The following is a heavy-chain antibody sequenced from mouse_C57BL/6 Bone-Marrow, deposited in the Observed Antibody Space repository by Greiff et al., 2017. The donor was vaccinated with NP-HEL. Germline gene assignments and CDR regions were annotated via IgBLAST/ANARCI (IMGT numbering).Heavy chain of an antibody. Sequence: QVQLQQPGAELVRPGSSVKLSCKASGYTFTSYWMHWVKQRPIQGLEWIGNIDPSDSETHYNQKFKDKATLTVDKSSSTAYMQLSSLTSEDSAVYYCARKRAVYYDWYFDVWGTGTTVTVSS. CDR2: IDPSDSET. V-gene: IGHV1-52*01. J-gene: IGHJ1*03. CDR1: GYTFTSYW. CDR3: ARKRAVYYDWYFDV. D-gene: IGHD2-4*01.